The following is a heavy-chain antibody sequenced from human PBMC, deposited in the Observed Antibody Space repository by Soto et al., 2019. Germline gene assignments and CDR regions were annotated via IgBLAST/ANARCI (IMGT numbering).Heavy chain of an antibody. D-gene: IGHD6-13*01. Sequence: ETLSLTCTVSGGSISTYYWSWIRQPPGKGLEWIGYINYSGRTNYNPSLKSRVTMSLDTSKNQFSLKLRSVTAADTALFYCARYAGSSWFDYWGQGTLVTVSS. CDR3: ARYAGSSWFDY. J-gene: IGHJ4*02. CDR2: INYSGRT. V-gene: IGHV4-59*01. CDR1: GGSISTYY.